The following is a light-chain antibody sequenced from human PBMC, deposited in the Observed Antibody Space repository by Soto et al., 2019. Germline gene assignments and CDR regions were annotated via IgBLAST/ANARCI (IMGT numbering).Light chain of an antibody. CDR3: FSYTASGTHR. Sequence: QSALTQPPSASGSPGQSITISCTGSSSDVGAYNYVSWYQQHPGKAPKLIIYDVSERPSGVSDRFSGSKSGNTASLTISGLQADDEADYYCFSYTASGTHRFGEGTKLTVL. V-gene: IGLV2-14*03. CDR1: SSDVGAYNY. J-gene: IGLJ3*02. CDR2: DVS.